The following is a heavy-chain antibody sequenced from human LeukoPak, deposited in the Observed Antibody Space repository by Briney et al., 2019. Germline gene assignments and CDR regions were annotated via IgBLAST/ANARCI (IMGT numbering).Heavy chain of an antibody. J-gene: IGHJ4*02. Sequence: PGRSLRLSCAASGNYWMHWVRQAPGKRLVWVSHINSDGSWTSYADSVKGRFTISKDNAKNTVYLQMNNLRAEDTAAYYCVSFYETYWGRGTLVTVSS. V-gene: IGHV3-74*01. CDR1: GNYW. D-gene: IGHD2-2*01. CDR3: VSFYETY. CDR2: INSDGSWT.